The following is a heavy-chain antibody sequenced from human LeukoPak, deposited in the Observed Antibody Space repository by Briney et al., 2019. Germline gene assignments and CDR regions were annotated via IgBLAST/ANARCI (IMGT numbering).Heavy chain of an antibody. J-gene: IGHJ4*02. CDR1: GFTFTGHW. V-gene: IGHV3-7*01. Sequence: GGSLRLSCAASGFTFTGHWMAWVRQAPGKGLEWVANMNQDGSEKYYVDSVKGRFTISRDNAKTSVYLQMNSLRVEDTAVYYCARDLRGVFDFWGQGTLVTVAS. CDR3: ARDLRGVFDF. D-gene: IGHD3-10*01. CDR2: MNQDGSEK.